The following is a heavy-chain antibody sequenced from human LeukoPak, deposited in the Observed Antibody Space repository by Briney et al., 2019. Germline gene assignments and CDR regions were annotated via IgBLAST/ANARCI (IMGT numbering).Heavy chain of an antibody. CDR2: ISAYNGNT. V-gene: IGHV1-18*01. J-gene: IGHJ6*02. CDR1: GYTFTSYG. CDR3: ARRTALLGEPYGMDV. D-gene: IGHD3-16*01. Sequence: GASVKVSCKASGYTFTSYGISWVRQAPGQGLEWMGWISAYNGNTKYSQKFQGRVTITRDTSASTAYMELSSLRSEDTAVYYCARRTALLGEPYGMDVWGQGTTVTVSS.